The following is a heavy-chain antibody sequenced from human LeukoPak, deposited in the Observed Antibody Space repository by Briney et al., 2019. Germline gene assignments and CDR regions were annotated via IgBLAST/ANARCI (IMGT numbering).Heavy chain of an antibody. J-gene: IGHJ4*02. D-gene: IGHD3-22*01. CDR3: ATAAYYYDSSGYFGPYYFDY. Sequence: PGGSLRLSCATSGFTFSSYVMSWVRQAPGKGLEWVSAMSGSGGNTYYADSVKGRFTISRDNFKNTLYLQMNSLRAEDTAVYYCATAAYYYDSSGYFGPYYFDYWGQGTLVTVSS. CDR1: GFTFSSYV. CDR2: MSGSGGNT. V-gene: IGHV3-23*01.